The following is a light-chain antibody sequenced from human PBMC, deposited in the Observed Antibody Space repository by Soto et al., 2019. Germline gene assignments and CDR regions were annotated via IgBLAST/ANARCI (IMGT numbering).Light chain of an antibody. V-gene: IGKV3-20*01. CDR3: QQYGSSPQRT. J-gene: IGKJ4*01. CDR2: GAS. CDR1: QSVSSSY. Sequence: EIVLTQSPGTLSLSPGERATLSCRASQSVSSSYLAWYQQKPGQAPRLLIYGASSRATGIPDRFSGSGSGTDFTLTISRLEPEDFAVYFCQQYGSSPQRTFGGGTKVEI.